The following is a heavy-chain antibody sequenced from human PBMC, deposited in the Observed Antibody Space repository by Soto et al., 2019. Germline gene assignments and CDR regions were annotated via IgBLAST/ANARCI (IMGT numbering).Heavy chain of an antibody. V-gene: IGHV3-30-3*01. D-gene: IGHD3-22*01. J-gene: IGHJ4*02. Sequence: PGGSLRLSCAASGFTFSSHAMHWVRQAPGKGLEWVAVISYDGSSKYYADSVKGRFTISRDSSKNTLYLQMNSLRADDTAVYYCARPPYYYDSSGYYTAHFDYWGQGTLVTVSS. CDR3: ARPPYYYDSSGYYTAHFDY. CDR2: ISYDGSSK. CDR1: GFTFSSHA.